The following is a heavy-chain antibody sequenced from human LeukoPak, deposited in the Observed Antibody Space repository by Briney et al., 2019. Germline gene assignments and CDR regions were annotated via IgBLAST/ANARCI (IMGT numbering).Heavy chain of an antibody. CDR1: GYTFAGYY. V-gene: IGHV1-2*02. CDR2: INPNSGDT. CDR3: ARAVAAIVNWFDP. D-gene: IGHD6-13*01. J-gene: IGHJ5*02. Sequence: ASVKVSCKASGYTFAGYYMHWVRQAPGQGLEWMGWINPNSGDTNNAQKFQGRVTMTSDTSISTAYMELSSLTSDDTAVYYCARAVAAIVNWFDPWGQGTLDTVSS.